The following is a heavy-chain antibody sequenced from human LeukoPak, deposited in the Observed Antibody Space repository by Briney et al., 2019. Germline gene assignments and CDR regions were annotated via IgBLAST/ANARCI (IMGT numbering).Heavy chain of an antibody. CDR1: GFTFDDYA. J-gene: IGHJ4*02. Sequence: GRSLRLSCAASGFTFDDYAMHWVRQAPGKGLEWVSGISWNSGSIGYADSVKGRFTISRDNAKNSLYLQMNSLRAEDTALYYCAKDAGSGYSSGWERDYWGQGTLVTVSS. CDR2: ISWNSGSI. CDR3: AKDAGSGYSSGWERDY. D-gene: IGHD6-19*01. V-gene: IGHV3-9*01.